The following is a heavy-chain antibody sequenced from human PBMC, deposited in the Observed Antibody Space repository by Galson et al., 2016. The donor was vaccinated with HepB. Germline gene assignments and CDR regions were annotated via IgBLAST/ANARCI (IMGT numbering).Heavy chain of an antibody. CDR2: LYYSGST. J-gene: IGHJ4*02. V-gene: IGHV4-39*07. CDR1: GGSISSSSYF. Sequence: CTVSGGSISSSSYFWGWIRQPPGKGLEWIGNLYYSGSTYYSPSLKGRVTISVDTSKNQFSLQLNSVTPEDTAVYYCARGNTFDYWGQGTLVTVAS. D-gene: IGHD4-11*01. CDR3: ARGNTFDY.